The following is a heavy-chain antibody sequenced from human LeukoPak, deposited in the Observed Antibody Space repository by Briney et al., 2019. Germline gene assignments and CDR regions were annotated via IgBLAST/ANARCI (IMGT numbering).Heavy chain of an antibody. D-gene: IGHD1-14*01. Sequence: HSGGSLRLSCAASGFTFTNHIMHWVRQAPGKGLEWVASIATDGSQTFYRGSVKGRFTISRDNSENKLYLQMNSLRAEDTAVYFCVRESQNTIVHTGAFAFWGQGTMLSVSS. CDR3: VRESQNTIVHTGAFAF. V-gene: IGHV3-30-3*01. CDR2: IATDGSQT. J-gene: IGHJ3*01. CDR1: GFTFTNHI.